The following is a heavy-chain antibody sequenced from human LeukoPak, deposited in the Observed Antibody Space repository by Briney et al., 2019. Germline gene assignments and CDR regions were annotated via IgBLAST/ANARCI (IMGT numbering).Heavy chain of an antibody. D-gene: IGHD6-19*01. CDR2: IYISGST. J-gene: IGHJ6*02. V-gene: IGHV4-4*07. CDR1: GGSIRSYY. Sequence: SETLSLTCTVSGGSIRSYYWSWIRQPAEKGLEWIGRIYISGSTNYNPSLKSRVTMSVDTSKNQFSLQLNSVTPEDTAVYYCARDRAGYSSGWYGYYGMDVWGQGTTVTVSS. CDR3: ARDRAGYSSGWYGYYGMDV.